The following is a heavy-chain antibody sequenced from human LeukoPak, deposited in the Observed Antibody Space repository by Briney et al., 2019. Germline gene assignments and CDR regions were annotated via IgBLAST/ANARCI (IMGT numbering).Heavy chain of an antibody. CDR2: IFAVFGTA. CDR3: ARTVRGRGYSNYVGY. V-gene: IGHV1-69*01. CDR1: GGTFSSYA. Sequence: SVKVSCKASGGTFSSYAISWVRQAPGQGLEWMGGIFAVFGTANYAQKFQGRVTITADESTSTAYMELSSLRSEDTAVYYCARTVRGRGYSNYVGYWGQGTLVTVSS. J-gene: IGHJ4*02. D-gene: IGHD4-11*01.